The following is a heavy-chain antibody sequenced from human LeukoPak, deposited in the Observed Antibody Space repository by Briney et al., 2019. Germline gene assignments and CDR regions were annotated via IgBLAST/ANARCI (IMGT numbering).Heavy chain of an antibody. J-gene: IGHJ6*03. D-gene: IGHD6-13*01. Sequence: ASVKVSCKASGYTFTSYGISWVRQAPGQGLEWMGWISAYNGNTNYAQKLQGRVTMTTDTSTSTAYMELRSLRSDDTAVYYCARGSAPPSSWYLINDYYYYMDVWGKGTTVTVSS. CDR2: ISAYNGNT. CDR3: ARGSAPPSSWYLINDYYYYMDV. V-gene: IGHV1-18*01. CDR1: GYTFTSYG.